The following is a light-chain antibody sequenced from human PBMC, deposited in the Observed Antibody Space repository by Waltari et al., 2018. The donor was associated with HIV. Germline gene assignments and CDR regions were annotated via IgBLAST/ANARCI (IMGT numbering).Light chain of an antibody. CDR3: QAADSSGTYKVNWV. Sequence: SYELPPPPSVSVSPGQTARTTCSGDALPKPSAYWYQQKPGQAPVLVIYKDSERPSGIPERFSGSSSGTTVTLTISGVQAEDEADYYCQAADSSGTYKVNWVFGGGTKLTVL. CDR2: KDS. J-gene: IGLJ3*02. CDR1: ALPKPS. V-gene: IGLV3-25*03.